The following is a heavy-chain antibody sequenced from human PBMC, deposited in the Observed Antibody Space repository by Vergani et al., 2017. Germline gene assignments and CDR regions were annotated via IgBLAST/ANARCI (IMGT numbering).Heavy chain of an antibody. CDR2: IIPIFGTA. CDR3: ARDDCSSTICYTDFGLDY. Sequence: QVQLVQSGAEVKKPGSSVKVSCKASGGTFSSYAISWVRQAPGQGLEWMGGIIPIFGTANYAQKFQGRVTITADESTSTAYMELRSLKSDDTAVYYCARDDCSSTICYTDFGLDYWGQGTLVTVSS. J-gene: IGHJ4*02. CDR1: GGTFSSYA. D-gene: IGHD2-2*02. V-gene: IGHV1-69*01.